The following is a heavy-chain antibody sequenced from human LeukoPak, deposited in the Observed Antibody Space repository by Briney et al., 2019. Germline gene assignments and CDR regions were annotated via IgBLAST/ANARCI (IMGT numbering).Heavy chain of an antibody. CDR2: IYPGDSDT. CDR1: GYSFTSYW. Sequence: GESLKISCKGSGYSFTSYWIGWVRQMPGKGPEWMGIIYPGDSDTRYSPSFQGQVTISADKSISTAYLQWSSLKASDTAMYYCARQEYDSSGYNWFDPWGQGTLVTVSS. CDR3: ARQEYDSSGYNWFDP. V-gene: IGHV5-51*01. D-gene: IGHD3-22*01. J-gene: IGHJ5*02.